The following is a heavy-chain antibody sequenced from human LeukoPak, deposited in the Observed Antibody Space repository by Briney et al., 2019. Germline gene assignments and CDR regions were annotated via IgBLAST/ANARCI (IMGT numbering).Heavy chain of an antibody. V-gene: IGHV1-2*02. CDR3: ARGGAVGGYDSIPFNWFDP. D-gene: IGHD5-12*01. CDR2: INPNSGGT. J-gene: IGHJ5*02. Sequence: ASVKVSCKASGYTFTGYYMHWVRQAPGQGLEWMGWINPNSGGTNYAQKFQGRVTMTRDTSISTAYMELSRLRSDDTAVYYCARGGAVGGYDSIPFNWFDPWGQGTLVTVSS. CDR1: GYTFTGYY.